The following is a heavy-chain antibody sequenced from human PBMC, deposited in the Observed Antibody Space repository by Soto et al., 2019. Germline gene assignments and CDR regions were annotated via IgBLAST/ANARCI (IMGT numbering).Heavy chain of an antibody. CDR3: ARSLGYCSGGSCHSYYYGMDG. Sequence: SVKVSCKASGCTFSSYAISWVRQAAGQGLEWMGGIIPIFGTANYAQKFQGRVTITADESTSTAYMELSSLRSEDTAVYYCARSLGYCSGGSCHSYYYGMDGLGQGTTVIVSS. CDR2: IIPIFGTA. J-gene: IGHJ6*01. CDR1: GCTFSSYA. V-gene: IGHV1-69*13. D-gene: IGHD2-15*01.